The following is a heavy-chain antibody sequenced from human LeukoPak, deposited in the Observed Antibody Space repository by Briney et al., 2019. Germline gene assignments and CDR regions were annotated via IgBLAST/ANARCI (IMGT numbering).Heavy chain of an antibody. CDR3: AKTHQPEEFYDFLTGYFYMDL. CDR1: GFTFSSYA. D-gene: IGHD3-9*01. V-gene: IGHV3-23*01. Sequence: GGSLRLSCAASGFTFSSYATSWVRQAPGKGLEWVSAIRGSGDNTYYADSVKGRFTISRDNSKNTLYLRMNSLTAEDTAVYYCAKTHQPEEFYDFLTGYFYMDLWGKGTTVTVSS. J-gene: IGHJ6*03. CDR2: IRGSGDNT.